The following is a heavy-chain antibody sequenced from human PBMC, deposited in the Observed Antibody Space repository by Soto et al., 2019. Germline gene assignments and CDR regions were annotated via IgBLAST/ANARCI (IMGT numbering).Heavy chain of an antibody. CDR3: AGDTPYDYIWGSYRGFDP. J-gene: IGHJ5*02. Sequence: GGSLRLSCAASGFTFSSYNMNWVRQAPGKGLEWVSSISSSSSYIYYADSVKGRFTISRDNAKNSLYLQMNSLRAEDTAVYYCAGDTPYDYIWGSYRGFDPWGQGTLVTVSS. V-gene: IGHV3-21*01. CDR2: ISSSSSYI. CDR1: GFTFSSYN. D-gene: IGHD3-16*02.